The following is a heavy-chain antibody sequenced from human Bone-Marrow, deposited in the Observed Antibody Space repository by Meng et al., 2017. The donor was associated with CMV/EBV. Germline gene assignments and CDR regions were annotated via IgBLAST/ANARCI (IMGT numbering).Heavy chain of an antibody. CDR1: GFTFTSSA. CDR2: IVVGSGNT. CDR3: AALPITTVSYNFDY. J-gene: IGHJ4*02. Sequence: SVKVSCKASGFTFTSSAVQWVRQARGQRLEWIGWIVVGSGNTNYAQKFQERVTITRDMSTSTAYMELSSLRSEDTAVYYCAALPITTVSYNFDYWGQGTLVTVSS. V-gene: IGHV1-58*01. D-gene: IGHD4-11*01.